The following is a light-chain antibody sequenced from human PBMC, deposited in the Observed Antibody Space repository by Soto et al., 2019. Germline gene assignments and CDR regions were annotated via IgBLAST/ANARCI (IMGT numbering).Light chain of an antibody. CDR3: KSYVSSATYV. V-gene: IGLV2-14*03. CDR1: SSDVGGYNF. CDR2: DVS. Sequence: QCALTQPASVSGSPGQSITISCTGTSSDVGGYNFVSWYQQYPGRAPKLLIYDVSNRPSGVSNRFYGSKSGNTASLTISGLQAEDEADYYCKSYVSSATYVFGTGTKLTVL. J-gene: IGLJ1*01.